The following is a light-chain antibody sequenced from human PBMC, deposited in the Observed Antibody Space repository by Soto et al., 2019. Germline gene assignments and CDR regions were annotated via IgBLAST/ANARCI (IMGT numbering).Light chain of an antibody. J-gene: IGLJ1*01. CDR1: SSDVGGYNF. V-gene: IGLV2-14*03. Sequence: QSVLTQPASLSGSPGQSITISCTGTSSDVGGYNFVSWYQQHPGKAPKLMIYDVSNRPSGVSNRFSGSKSGNTASLTISGLQAEYEADYYCRSYSNSNTLYVFGSGTKVTVL. CDR2: DVS. CDR3: RSYSNSNTLYV.